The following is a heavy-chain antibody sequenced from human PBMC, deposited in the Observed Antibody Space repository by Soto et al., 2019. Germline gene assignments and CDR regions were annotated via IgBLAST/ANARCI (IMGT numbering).Heavy chain of an antibody. J-gene: IGHJ4*02. CDR1: GGSFSGYY. CDR2: INHSGST. V-gene: IGHV4-34*01. D-gene: IGHD6-13*01. CDR3: ARGRQLDQYSSSWYGSFDY. Sequence: QVQLQQWGAGLLKPSETLSLTCAVYGGSFSGYYWSWIRQPPGKGLEWIGEINHSGSTNYNPSPKSRVTISVDTSKNQFSLKLSSVTAADTAVYYCARGRQLDQYSSSWYGSFDYWGQGTLVTVSS.